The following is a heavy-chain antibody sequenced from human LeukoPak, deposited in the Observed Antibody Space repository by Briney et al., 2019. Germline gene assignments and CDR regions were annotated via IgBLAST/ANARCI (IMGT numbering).Heavy chain of an antibody. J-gene: IGHJ4*02. D-gene: IGHD1-26*01. Sequence: SETLSLTCTVSGGSISSYYWSWIRQPPGKGLEWIGYIYYSGSTNYNPSLKSRVTISVDTSKNQFSPKLSSVTAADTAVYYCARALGAIDDYWGQGTLVTVSS. V-gene: IGHV4-59*01. CDR2: IYYSGST. CDR1: GGSISSYY. CDR3: ARALGAIDDY.